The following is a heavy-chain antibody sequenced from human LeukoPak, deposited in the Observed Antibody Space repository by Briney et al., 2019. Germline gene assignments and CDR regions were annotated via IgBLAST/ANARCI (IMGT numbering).Heavy chain of an antibody. D-gene: IGHD5-24*01. V-gene: IGHV3-23*01. J-gene: IGHJ6*02. CDR2: ISGSGGST. Sequence: GASLRLSCAASGFTFSSYAMSWVRQAPGKGLEWVSAISGSGGSTYYADSVKGRFTISRDNSKNTLYLQMNSLRAGDTAVYYCAKSLGRWLPYGMDVWGQGTTVTVSS. CDR1: GFTFSSYA. CDR3: AKSLGRWLPYGMDV.